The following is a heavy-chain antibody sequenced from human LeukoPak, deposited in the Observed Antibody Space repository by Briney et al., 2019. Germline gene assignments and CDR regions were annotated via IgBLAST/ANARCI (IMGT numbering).Heavy chain of an antibody. Sequence: PGGSLRLSCAASGFTVSSNYMSWVRQAPGKGLEWVSVIYSGGSTNYADSVKGRFTLSRDNSKNTLYLQMNSLRAEDTAVYYCARDYGSGHWDYWGQGTLVTVSS. D-gene: IGHD3-10*01. CDR2: IYSGGST. J-gene: IGHJ4*02. CDR3: ARDYGSGHWDY. CDR1: GFTVSSNY. V-gene: IGHV3-53*01.